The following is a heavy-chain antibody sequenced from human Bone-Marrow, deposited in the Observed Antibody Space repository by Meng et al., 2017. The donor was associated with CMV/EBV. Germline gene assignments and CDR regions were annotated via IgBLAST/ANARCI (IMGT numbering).Heavy chain of an antibody. CDR1: GGTFSSYA. D-gene: IGHD6-13*01. Sequence: SVKVSCKASGGTFSSYATSWVRQAPGQGLEWMGGIIPIFGTANYAQKFQGRVTITTDESTSTAYMELSSLRPEDTAVYYCARGYSSSWHYYYYGMDVWGQGTTVTVSS. J-gene: IGHJ6*02. CDR3: ARGYSSSWHYYYYGMDV. CDR2: IIPIFGTA. V-gene: IGHV1-69*05.